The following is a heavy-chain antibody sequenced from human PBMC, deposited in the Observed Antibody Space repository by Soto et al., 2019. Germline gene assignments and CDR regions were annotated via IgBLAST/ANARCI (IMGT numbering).Heavy chain of an antibody. D-gene: IGHD6-25*01. J-gene: IGHJ4*02. CDR1: GGTFSSYA. Sequence: SVKVSCKASGGTFSSYAISWVRQAPGQGLEWMGGIIPIFGTANYAQKFQGRVTITADESTSTAYMELSSLRSEDTAVYYCAREASSSGYTYYFDYWGQGTLVTVSS. V-gene: IGHV1-69*13. CDR2: IIPIFGTA. CDR3: AREASSSGYTYYFDY.